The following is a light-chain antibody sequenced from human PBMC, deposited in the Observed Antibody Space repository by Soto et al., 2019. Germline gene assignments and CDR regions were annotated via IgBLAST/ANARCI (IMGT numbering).Light chain of an antibody. CDR2: AAS. CDR1: QGISSY. V-gene: IGKV1-8*01. J-gene: IGKJ3*01. Sequence: AIRMTQSPSSLSASTGDRVTITCRASQGISSYLAWYQQKPGKAPKLLIYAASTLQSGVPSRFSGSGSGTDFTLTISCLQPEDFATYYCQQLNSSPFTFGPGTKVDI. CDR3: QQLNSSPFT.